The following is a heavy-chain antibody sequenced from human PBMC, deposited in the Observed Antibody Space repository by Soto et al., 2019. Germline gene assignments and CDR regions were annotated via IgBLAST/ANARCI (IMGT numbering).Heavy chain of an antibody. J-gene: IGHJ6*02. Sequence: GASVKVSCKVSGYTLTELSMHWVRQAPGKGLEWMGGFDPEDGETIYAQKFQGRVTMTEDTSTDTAYMELSRLRSEDTAVYYCATDWRWNRRYSYGSYYYYGMDVWGQGTTVTVSS. CDR1: GYTLTELS. V-gene: IGHV1-24*01. CDR3: ATDWRWNRRYSYGSYYYYGMDV. CDR2: FDPEDGET. D-gene: IGHD5-18*01.